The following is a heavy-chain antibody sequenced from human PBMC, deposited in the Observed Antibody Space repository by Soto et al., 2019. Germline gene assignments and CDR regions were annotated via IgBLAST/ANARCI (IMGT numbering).Heavy chain of an antibody. CDR1: GGSFSSYG. D-gene: IGHD3-10*01. J-gene: IGHJ5*02. Sequence: QVQLVQSGAEVKKPGSSVKVSCKASGGSFSSYGINWVRQAPGQGLEWMGGIIPLFDTVNYAQKFQGRVTITADKSTSTDYMELSSLKSEATAVYYCARDPPYGSGLLAPWGQGTLVTVSA. CDR3: ARDPPYGSGLLAP. CDR2: IIPLFDTV. V-gene: IGHV1-69*06.